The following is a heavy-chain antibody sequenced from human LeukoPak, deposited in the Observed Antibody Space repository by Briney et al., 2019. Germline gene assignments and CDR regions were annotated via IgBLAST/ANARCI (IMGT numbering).Heavy chain of an antibody. CDR2: IHYSGNT. CDR1: GDSISGYY. D-gene: IGHD3-10*01. J-gene: IGHJ6*02. Sequence: SETLSLTCTVSGDSISGYYWSWIRQPPGKGLEYIGYIHYSGNTNYNPSLKSRVTISVDTSKNQFSLRLSSVTAADTGVYYCTRQSEFYYNGMDVWGQGTTVTVSS. V-gene: IGHV4-59*08. CDR3: TRQSEFYYNGMDV.